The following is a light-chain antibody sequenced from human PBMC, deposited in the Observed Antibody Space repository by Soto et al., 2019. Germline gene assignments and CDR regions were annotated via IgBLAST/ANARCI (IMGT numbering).Light chain of an antibody. CDR3: SSYTSSSTGV. CDR1: SSDIGSYNY. CDR2: EVS. J-gene: IGLJ3*02. V-gene: IGLV2-14*01. Sequence: QSALTQPASVSGSPGQSITISCTGTSSDIGSYNYVSWYQQHPGKAPKVIIYEVSNRPSGVSDRFSGSKSGNTASLTISGLQAEDEADYHCSSYTSSSTGVFGGGTKLTVL.